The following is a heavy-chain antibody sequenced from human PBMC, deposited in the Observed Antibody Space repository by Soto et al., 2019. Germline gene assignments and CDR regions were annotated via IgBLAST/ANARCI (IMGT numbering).Heavy chain of an antibody. Sequence: EVQLVESGGGLVQPGGSLRLSCAASGFTFSGYIMNWVRQAPGKGLEWISYISGGGTSTYYADSVKGRFTISRDNSKNTLYLQMNSLRAEDTAVYYCAKDLGYCSGGSCFPFDYWGQGTLVTVSS. CDR3: AKDLGYCSGGSCFPFDY. V-gene: IGHV3-48*01. J-gene: IGHJ4*02. CDR2: ISGGGTST. CDR1: GFTFSGYI. D-gene: IGHD2-15*01.